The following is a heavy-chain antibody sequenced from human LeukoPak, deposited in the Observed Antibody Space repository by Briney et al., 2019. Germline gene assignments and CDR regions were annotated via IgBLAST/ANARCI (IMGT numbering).Heavy chain of an antibody. J-gene: IGHJ6*04. CDR1: GFTVSSNY. D-gene: IGHD3-10*02. Sequence: GGSLRLSCAASGFTVSSNYMSWVRQAPGKGLEWVSVIYSGGSTYYADSVKGRFTISRDDAKNSLYLQMNSLRAEDTAVYYCAELGITMIGGVWGKGTTVTISS. CDR2: IYSGGST. V-gene: IGHV3-53*01. CDR3: AELGITMIGGV.